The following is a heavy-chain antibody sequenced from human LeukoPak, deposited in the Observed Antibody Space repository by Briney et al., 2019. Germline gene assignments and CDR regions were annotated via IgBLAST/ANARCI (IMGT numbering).Heavy chain of an antibody. CDR1: GFTFSSYG. D-gene: IGHD7-27*01. V-gene: IGHV3-72*01. CDR2: SRNKANSYTT. Sequence: GGSLRLSCAASGFTFSSYGMDWVRQAPGKGLEWVGRSRNKANSYTTEYAATVKDRFTISRDVSKNSLYLQMNGLKTEDTAVYYCVRNLNWAFDYWGQGTLVTVSS. CDR3: VRNLNWAFDY. J-gene: IGHJ4*02.